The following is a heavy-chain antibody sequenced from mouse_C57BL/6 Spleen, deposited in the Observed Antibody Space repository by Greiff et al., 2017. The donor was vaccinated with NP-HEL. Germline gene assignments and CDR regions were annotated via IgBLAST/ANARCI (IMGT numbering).Heavy chain of an antibody. J-gene: IGHJ3*01. D-gene: IGHD4-1*02. CDR2: IRNKANGYTT. V-gene: IGHV7-3*01. CDR3: ARQLGAWFAY. Sequence: EVHLVESGGGLVQPGGSLSLSCAASGFTFTDYYMSWVRQPPGKALEWLGFIRNKANGYTTEYSASVKGRFTISRDNTQSFLYLRMNALGAEDSATYYCARQLGAWFAYWGQGTLVTVSA. CDR1: GFTFTDYY.